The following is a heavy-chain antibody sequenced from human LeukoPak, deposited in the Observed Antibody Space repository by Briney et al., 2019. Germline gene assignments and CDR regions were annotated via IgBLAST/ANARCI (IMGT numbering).Heavy chain of an antibody. CDR2: IKVDRSEK. Sequence: PGQSLSLSCAASGFTISRFWMSWVRQAPGKGLELVANIKVDRSEKYYEDPVKGRFTISRDNAKNSLYLQMNSWRAEDTAVYYWARDECFAGDYPYWGQGTLVTVSS. J-gene: IGHJ4*02. CDR1: GFTISRFW. V-gene: IGHV3-7*01. CDR3: ARDECFAGDYPY. D-gene: IGHD4-17*01.